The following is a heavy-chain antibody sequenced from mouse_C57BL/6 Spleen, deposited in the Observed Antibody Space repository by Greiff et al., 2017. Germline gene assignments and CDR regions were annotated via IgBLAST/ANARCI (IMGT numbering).Heavy chain of an antibody. D-gene: IGHD2-4*01. CDR1: GYSFTGYY. V-gene: IGHV1-31*01. CDR2: IYPYNGVS. J-gene: IGHJ4*01. Sequence: EVQLQQPGPELVKPGASVKISCKASGYSFTGYYMHWVKQSHGNILDWIGYIYPYNGVSSYNQKFKGKATLTVDKSSSTAYMELRSLTSEDSAVYYCARSLYYDYGGPYAMDYWGQGTSVTVSS. CDR3: ARSLYYDYGGPYAMDY.